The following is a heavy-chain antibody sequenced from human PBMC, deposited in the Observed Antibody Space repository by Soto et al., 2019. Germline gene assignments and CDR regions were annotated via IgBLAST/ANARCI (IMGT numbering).Heavy chain of an antibody. J-gene: IGHJ4*02. CDR3: AREGGIVGATTVDY. Sequence: SETLSLTCAVSGGSISSGGYSWSWIRQPPGKGLEWIGYIYHSGSTYYNPSLKSRVTISVDTSKNQFSLKLSSVTAADTAVYYCAREGGIVGATTVDYWGQGTLLTVSS. CDR2: IYHSGST. D-gene: IGHD1-26*01. CDR1: GGSISSGGYS. V-gene: IGHV4-30-2*05.